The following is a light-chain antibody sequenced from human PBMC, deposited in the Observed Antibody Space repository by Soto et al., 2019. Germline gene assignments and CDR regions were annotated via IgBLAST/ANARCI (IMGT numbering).Light chain of an antibody. Sequence: EIVMTQSPATLSMSPGERATLSCRASQSVSSNLAWYQQKPGQAPRLLIYGASTRATGIPARFSGSGSGTEFTPIISSLQSEDFAVYYCQQYNNWRTFGQGTKVDIK. CDR1: QSVSSN. J-gene: IGKJ1*01. CDR2: GAS. V-gene: IGKV3-15*01. CDR3: QQYNNWRT.